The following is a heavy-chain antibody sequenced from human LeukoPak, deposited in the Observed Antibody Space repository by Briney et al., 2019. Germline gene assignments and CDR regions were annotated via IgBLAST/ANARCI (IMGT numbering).Heavy chain of an antibody. Sequence: GASVKVSCKASGYTFTGYYMHWVRQAPGQGLEWMGWINPNSGGTNYARKFQGRVTMTRDTSISTAYTELGRLRSDDTAVYYCARAPGGSIKNGYYYYGMDVWGQGTTVTVSS. V-gene: IGHV1-2*02. D-gene: IGHD3-16*01. CDR1: GYTFTGYY. J-gene: IGHJ6*02. CDR2: INPNSGGT. CDR3: ARAPGGSIKNGYYYYGMDV.